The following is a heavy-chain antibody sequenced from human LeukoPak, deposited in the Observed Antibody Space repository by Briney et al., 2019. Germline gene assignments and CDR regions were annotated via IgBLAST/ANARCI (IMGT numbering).Heavy chain of an antibody. Sequence: GGSLRLSCAASGFTFSSYAMSWVRQAPGKGLEWVSSISSSSSYIYYADSVKGRFTISRDNAKNSLYLQMNSLRAEDTAVYYCARDYTTGVDYWGQGTLVTVSS. CDR2: ISSSSSYI. CDR3: ARDYTTGVDY. V-gene: IGHV3-21*01. CDR1: GFTFSSYA. J-gene: IGHJ4*02. D-gene: IGHD1-1*01.